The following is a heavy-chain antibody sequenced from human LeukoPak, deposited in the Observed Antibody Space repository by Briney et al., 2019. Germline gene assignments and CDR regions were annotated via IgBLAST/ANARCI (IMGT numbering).Heavy chain of an antibody. CDR2: IYYSGST. Sequence: PSETLSLTCTVSGGSISSYYWSWIRQPPGKGLEWIGYIYYSGSTNYNPSLKSRVSISVDTSKNQFSLKLTSVTTADTAVYYCTRGTAVYGGNSPYYFDYRGQGTLVTVSS. CDR3: TRGTAVYGGNSPYYFDY. D-gene: IGHD4-23*01. V-gene: IGHV4-59*01. CDR1: GGSISSYY. J-gene: IGHJ4*02.